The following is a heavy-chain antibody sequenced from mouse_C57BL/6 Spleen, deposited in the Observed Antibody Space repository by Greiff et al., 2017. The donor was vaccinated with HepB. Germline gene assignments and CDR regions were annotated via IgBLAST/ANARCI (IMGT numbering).Heavy chain of an antibody. D-gene: IGHD2-5*01. CDR3: ARPYYSNEGYYFDY. CDR2: ISSGSSTI. V-gene: IGHV5-17*01. CDR1: GFTFSDYG. Sequence: EVQLVESGGGLVKPGGSLKLSCAASGFTFSDYGMHWVRQAPEKGLEWVAYISSGSSTIYYADTVKGRFTISRDNAKNTLFLQMTSLRSEDTAMYYCARPYYSNEGYYFDYWGQGTTLTVSS. J-gene: IGHJ2*01.